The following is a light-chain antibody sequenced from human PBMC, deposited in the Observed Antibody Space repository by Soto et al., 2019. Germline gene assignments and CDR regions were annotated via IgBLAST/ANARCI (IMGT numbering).Light chain of an antibody. CDR2: EVT. Sequence: QSALTQPASVSGSPGQSITISCTGTSSDVGGYNYVSWYQHHPGKAPKLMINEVTNRPSGVSSRFSGSKSGNTASLTISGLQAEDEADYYCSSYTRSSTLHVIFGGGTKLTVL. CDR1: SSDVGGYNY. V-gene: IGLV2-14*01. J-gene: IGLJ2*01. CDR3: SSYTRSSTLHVI.